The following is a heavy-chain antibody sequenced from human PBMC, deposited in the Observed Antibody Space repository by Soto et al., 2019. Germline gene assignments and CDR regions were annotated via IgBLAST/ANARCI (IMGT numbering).Heavy chain of an antibody. CDR1: GGTFSSHA. CDR2: IIPIFGTP. V-gene: IGHV1-69*13. D-gene: IGHD6-13*01. CDR3: ARVTSRAAALYFGMDV. J-gene: IGHJ6*02. Sequence: GASVKVSCKASGGTFSSHALSWVRQAPGQGLEWMGGIIPIFGTPHYAQKFQGRVTITADESTSTAYMELSSLRSEDTAVYYCARVTSRAAALYFGMDVWGQGTTVTVYS.